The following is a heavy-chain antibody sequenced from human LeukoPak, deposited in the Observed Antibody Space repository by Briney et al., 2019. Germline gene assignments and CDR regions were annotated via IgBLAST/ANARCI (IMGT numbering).Heavy chain of an antibody. D-gene: IGHD4-17*01. Sequence: GGSLRLSCAASGFTFDDYAMHWVRQAPGNGLEWVSGISWNSGSIGYADSVKGRFTISRDNAKNSLYLQMNSLRAEDTALYYCAKAPSREDYGECFDYWGQGTLVTVSS. CDR3: AKAPSREDYGECFDY. J-gene: IGHJ4*02. CDR2: ISWNSGSI. V-gene: IGHV3-9*01. CDR1: GFTFDDYA.